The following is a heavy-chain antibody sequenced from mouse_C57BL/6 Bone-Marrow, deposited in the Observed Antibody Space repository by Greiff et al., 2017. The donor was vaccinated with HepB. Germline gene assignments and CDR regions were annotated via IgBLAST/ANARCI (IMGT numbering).Heavy chain of an antibody. J-gene: IGHJ1*03. CDR3: ARGIYYGNYDWYFDV. Sequence: VKLVESGPGLVQPSQSLSITCTVSGFSLTSYGVHWVRQSPGKGLEWLGVIWSGGSTDYNAAFISRLSISKDNSKSQVFFKMNSLQADDTAIYYCARGIYYGNYDWYFDVWGTGTTVTVSS. V-gene: IGHV2-2*01. CDR1: GFSLTSYG. CDR2: IWSGGST. D-gene: IGHD2-1*01.